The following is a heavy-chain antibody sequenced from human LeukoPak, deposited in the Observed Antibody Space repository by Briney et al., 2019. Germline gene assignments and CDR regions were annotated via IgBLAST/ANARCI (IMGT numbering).Heavy chain of an antibody. CDR1: GFTFNTYW. CDR2: VNREGTTT. CDR3: ARDSDWILFDY. D-gene: IGHD2-2*03. V-gene: IGHV3-74*03. J-gene: IGHJ4*02. Sequence: GGSLRLSCAASGFTFNTYWMHWVRQAPGKGLVWVARVNREGTTTAYADSVKGRFIISRDNSKNTLYLQMNNLRAEDTAVYYCARDSDWILFDYWGQETPVTVSS.